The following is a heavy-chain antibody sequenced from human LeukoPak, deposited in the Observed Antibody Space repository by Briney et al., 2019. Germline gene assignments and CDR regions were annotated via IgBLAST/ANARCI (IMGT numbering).Heavy chain of an antibody. CDR1: GYSFASYY. Sequence: GAPVKVSCKASGYSFASYYISWVRQAPGQGLEWMGWVSGYNGVTNYAQRFQDRITMTVDKSTTTVYMELSSLRSDDTAVYYCARTHDFWAARKGDYFDPWGQGTLVTVSS. D-gene: IGHD3-3*01. CDR2: VSGYNGVT. J-gene: IGHJ4*02. CDR3: ARTHDFWAARKGDYFDP. V-gene: IGHV1-18*01.